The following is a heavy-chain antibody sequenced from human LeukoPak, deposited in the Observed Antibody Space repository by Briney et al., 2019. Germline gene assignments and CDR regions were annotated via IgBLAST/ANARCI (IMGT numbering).Heavy chain of an antibody. V-gene: IGHV3-48*02. J-gene: IGHJ4*02. Sequence: AGGSLRLSCAASGFTFSSYNMNWVRQAPGQGLEWVSYISISSTTIYYADSVKGRFTISRDNAKNSLYLQMNSLRDEDTAVYYCARDRWFGESRYFDYWGQGTLVTVSS. CDR2: ISISSTTI. CDR3: ARDRWFGESRYFDY. CDR1: GFTFSSYN. D-gene: IGHD3-10*01.